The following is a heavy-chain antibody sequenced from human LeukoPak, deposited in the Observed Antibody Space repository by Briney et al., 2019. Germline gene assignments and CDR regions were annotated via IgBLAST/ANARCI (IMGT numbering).Heavy chain of an antibody. J-gene: IGHJ5*02. CDR2: ISAYNGNT. D-gene: IGHD3-22*01. Sequence: ASVKVSCKASGYTFTTYGISWVRQAPGQGLEWMGWISAYNGNTNYAQKLQGRVTMTTDTSTSTAYMELRSLRSDDTAVYHCARGYQGGYYDSSGYWVDPWGQGTLVTVSS. V-gene: IGHV1-18*01. CDR3: ARGYQGGYYDSSGYWVDP. CDR1: GYTFTTYG.